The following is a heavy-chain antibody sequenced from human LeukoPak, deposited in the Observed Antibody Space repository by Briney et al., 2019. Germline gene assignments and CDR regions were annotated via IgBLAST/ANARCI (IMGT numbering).Heavy chain of an antibody. CDR2: ITGSGGST. V-gene: IGHV3-23*01. J-gene: IGHJ4*02. CDR3: ALSLYYSDY. Sequence: GGSLRLSCAASGFIFSSFAMNWVRQAPGKGLEWVSTITGSGGSTYYADSVRGRFTISRDNSKNTLYLQMNSLRAEDTAIYCCALSLYYSDYWGQGTLVTVSS. CDR1: GFIFSSFA.